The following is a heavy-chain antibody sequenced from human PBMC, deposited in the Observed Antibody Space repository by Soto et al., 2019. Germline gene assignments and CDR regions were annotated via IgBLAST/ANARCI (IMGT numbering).Heavy chain of an antibody. CDR2: IVPTVDTS. Sequence: QVQLVQSGAEVRQPASSVKVSCKTSGATFSSYDITWVRQAPGQGLEWMGGIVPTVDTSTDAQKFQGRVTITADKFTTTVYMELSSLRSDDTAVYYCVRVVAIPGYPDNWGQGTLVTVSS. CDR1: GATFSSYD. J-gene: IGHJ4*02. D-gene: IGHD5-12*01. CDR3: VRVVAIPGYPDN. V-gene: IGHV1-69*14.